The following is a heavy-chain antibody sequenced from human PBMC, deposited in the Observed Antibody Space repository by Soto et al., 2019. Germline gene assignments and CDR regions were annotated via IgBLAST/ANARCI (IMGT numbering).Heavy chain of an antibody. CDR2: ISGSGGST. V-gene: IGHV3-23*01. CDR1: GFTFSSYA. Sequence: EVQLLESGGGLVQPGGSLRLSCAASGFTFSSYAMSWVRQAPGKGLEWVSVISGSGGSTHYADSVKGRSTISRDNSKNTLHLQVNSLRGEDTAVYYCAKEADISGYYPDYWGQGTQVTVSS. J-gene: IGHJ4*02. CDR3: AKEADISGYYPDY. D-gene: IGHD3-22*01.